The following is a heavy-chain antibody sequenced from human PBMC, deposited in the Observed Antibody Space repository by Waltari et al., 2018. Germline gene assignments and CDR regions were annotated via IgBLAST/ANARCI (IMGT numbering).Heavy chain of an antibody. D-gene: IGHD2-21*02. CDR2: IINNGDSS. J-gene: IGHJ4*02. CDR3: ARDECTGGDCYSHFHY. CDR1: GFPFSNYA. Sequence: EVHLLESGGGLIRPGGSLRLSCAASGFPFSNYAMSWVRQAPGKGVEEVSGIINNGDSSFSADSVKGRFTISRDNSKNTLYLQMENLRGEDTAVYYCARDECTGGDCYSHFHYWGQGTLVTVSS. V-gene: IGHV3-23*01.